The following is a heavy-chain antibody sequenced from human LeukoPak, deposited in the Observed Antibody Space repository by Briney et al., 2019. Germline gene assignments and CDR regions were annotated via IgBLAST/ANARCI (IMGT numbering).Heavy chain of an antibody. V-gene: IGHV3-23*01. CDR1: GFRFSSYA. J-gene: IGHJ4*02. Sequence: GGSLSLSCAASGFRFSSYAMSWVGQAPGKGLEGVSSISGSGDNTYYAESVKGRFTISRDNSKNTLFLQMTSLRAEDTAVFYCAKRSGYTTGWFFDLWGQGTLVTVSS. D-gene: IGHD2-8*02. CDR2: ISGSGDNT. CDR3: AKRSGYTTGWFFDL.